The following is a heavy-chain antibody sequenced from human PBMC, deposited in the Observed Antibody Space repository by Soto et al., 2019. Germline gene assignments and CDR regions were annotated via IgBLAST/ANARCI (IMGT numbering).Heavy chain of an antibody. CDR3: ARESSEYSRSSRDYYYGMDV. V-gene: IGHV1-69*06. Sequence: QVQLVQSGAEVKKPGSSVKVSCKASGGTFSSYAISWVRQAPGQGLEWMGGIIPIFGTANYAQKFQGRVTITADKSTSTANMELSSLRSEDTAVYYCARESSEYSRSSRDYYYGMDVWGQGTTVTVSS. CDR1: GGTFSSYA. J-gene: IGHJ6*02. CDR2: IIPIFGTA. D-gene: IGHD6-6*01.